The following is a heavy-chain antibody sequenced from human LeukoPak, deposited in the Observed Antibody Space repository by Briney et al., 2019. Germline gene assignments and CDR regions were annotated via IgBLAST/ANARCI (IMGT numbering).Heavy chain of an antibody. CDR2: INPSGGST. CDR1: GYTFTSYG. D-gene: IGHD3-22*01. Sequence: ASVKVSCKASGYTFTSYGISWVRQAPGQGLEWMGIINPSGGSTSYAQKFQGRVTMTRDMSTSTVYMELSSLRSEDTAVYYCARGENYYDSSGYYPHYQFGYWGQGTLVTVSS. V-gene: IGHV1-46*01. J-gene: IGHJ4*02. CDR3: ARGENYYDSSGYYPHYQFGY.